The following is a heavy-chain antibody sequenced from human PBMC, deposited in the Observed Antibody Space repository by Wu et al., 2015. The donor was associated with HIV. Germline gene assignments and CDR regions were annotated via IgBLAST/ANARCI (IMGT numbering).Heavy chain of an antibody. V-gene: IGHV1-69*13. CDR2: IIPIFGTA. D-gene: IGHD6-6*01. CDR1: GGTFTNYG. Sequence: QVQLVQSGAEVRKPGSSVKISCKASGGTFTNYGINWVRQAPGEGLEWMGGIIPIFGTANYAQKFQGRVTITADESTSTAYMELSSLRSEDTAVYYCAMGIPSSSSELSLNFQHWGQGTLVTVSS. J-gene: IGHJ1*01. CDR3: AMGIPSSSSELSLNFQH.